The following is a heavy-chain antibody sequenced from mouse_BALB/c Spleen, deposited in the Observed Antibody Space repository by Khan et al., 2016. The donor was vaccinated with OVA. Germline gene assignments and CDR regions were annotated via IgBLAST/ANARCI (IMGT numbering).Heavy chain of an antibody. Sequence: EVQLQESGPSLVKPSQTLSLTCSVTGDSITSGFWNWIRKFPGNKFEYMGYVTYSGNTYYNPSLKSRISITRDTSTSQYYLQLNSVTTEDTATYFCARSYGSGAMDYWGQGTSVTVSS. CDR3: ARSYGSGAMDY. CDR1: GDSITSGF. D-gene: IGHD1-1*01. J-gene: IGHJ4*01. V-gene: IGHV3-8*02. CDR2: VTYSGNT.